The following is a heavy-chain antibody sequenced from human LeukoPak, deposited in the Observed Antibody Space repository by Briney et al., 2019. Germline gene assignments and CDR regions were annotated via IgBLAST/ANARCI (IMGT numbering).Heavy chain of an antibody. CDR1: GFVFNYYE. CDR2: ISASGTTT. J-gene: IGHJ5*02. D-gene: IGHD2-21*01. V-gene: IGHV3-48*03. Sequence: GGSLRLSCAASGFVFNYYEMNWVRQAPGKGLEWVSYISASGTTTYYADSVKGRFTISRDNAKNSLYLQMDSLRAEDTAFYHCARGGEVVVVASENWFDPWGQGTLVTVSS. CDR3: ARGGEVVVVASENWFDP.